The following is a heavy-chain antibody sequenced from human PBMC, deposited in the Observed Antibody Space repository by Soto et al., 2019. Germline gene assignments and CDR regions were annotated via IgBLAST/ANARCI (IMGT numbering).Heavy chain of an antibody. V-gene: IGHV3-11*06. D-gene: IGHD3-16*01. Sequence: GGSLRLSCAASGFTFSDYYMCWIRQAPGQGLEWVSYISTSSSYTNYADSVKGRFTISRDNAKNSLYLQMNSLKAEDTAVYYCAREGFRAVMSYYGMDVWGQGTTVTVSS. CDR3: AREGFRAVMSYYGMDV. J-gene: IGHJ6*02. CDR1: GFTFSDYY. CDR2: ISTSSSYT.